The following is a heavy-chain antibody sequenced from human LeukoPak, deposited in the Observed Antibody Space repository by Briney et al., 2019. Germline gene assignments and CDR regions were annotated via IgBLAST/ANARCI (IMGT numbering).Heavy chain of an antibody. V-gene: IGHV4-34*01. J-gene: IGHJ3*02. CDR1: GGSFSGYY. CDR2: INHSGST. D-gene: IGHD3-16*02. Sequence: SETLSLTCAVYGGSFSGYYWSWIRQPPGKGLEWIGEINHSGSTNYNPSLKSRVTISVDTSKNQFSLKLSSVTAADTAVYYCARENYDYVWGSYRPDAFDIWGQGTMVTVSS. CDR3: ARENYDYVWGSYRPDAFDI.